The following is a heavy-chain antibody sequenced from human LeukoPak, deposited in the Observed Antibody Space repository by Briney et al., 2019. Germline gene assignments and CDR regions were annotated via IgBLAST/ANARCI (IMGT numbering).Heavy chain of an antibody. CDR2: IIPIFGTA. J-gene: IGHJ5*02. CDR3: ARGCSGGSCYSVRWFDP. CDR1: RGTFSSYA. D-gene: IGHD2-15*01. V-gene: IGHV1-69*05. Sequence: ASVKVSCKASRGTFSSYAISWVRQAPGQGLEWMGGIIPIFGTANYAQKFQGRVTITTDESTSTAYMELSSLRSEDTAVYYCARGCSGGSCYSVRWFDPWGQGTLVTVSS.